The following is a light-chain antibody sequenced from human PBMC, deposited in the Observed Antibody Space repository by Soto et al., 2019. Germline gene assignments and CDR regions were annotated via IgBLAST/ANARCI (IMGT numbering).Light chain of an antibody. CDR1: ASNIGASYD. Sequence: QSVLTQPTSVSGAPGQRVTISCAGSASNIGASYDVHWYQQVPGTAPKLLIYGNFNRPSGVPDRFSGSKSGTSASLAITGLQAEDEADYYCQSYDYNLSGVLFGGGTKVTVL. J-gene: IGLJ2*01. CDR3: QSYDYNLSGVL. V-gene: IGLV1-40*01. CDR2: GNF.